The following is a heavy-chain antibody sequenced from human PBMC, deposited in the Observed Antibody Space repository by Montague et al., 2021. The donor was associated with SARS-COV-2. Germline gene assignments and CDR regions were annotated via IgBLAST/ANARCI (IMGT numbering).Heavy chain of an antibody. V-gene: IGHV3-23*01. CDR1: GFTFSSYA. CDR3: AKGIVVVPAAVTFDY. J-gene: IGHJ4*02. CDR2: ISGSGGST. Sequence: SLRLSCAASGFTFSSYAMSWVRQAPGKGLEWVSAISGSGGSTYYADSVKGRFTISRDNSQNTLYLQMNSLRAEDTAVYYCAKGIVVVPAAVTFDYWGQGTLVTVSS. D-gene: IGHD2-2*01.